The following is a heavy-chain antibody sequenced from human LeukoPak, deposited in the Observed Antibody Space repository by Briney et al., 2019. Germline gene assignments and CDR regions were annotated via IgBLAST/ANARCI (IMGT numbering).Heavy chain of an antibody. CDR3: AKGGGYYYDSITNAFDI. V-gene: IGHV3-23*01. Sequence: GGSLRLSCTASGFTFSSYAMSWVRQAPEKGLEWVSGIGGSDGRTYYADSVKGRFTISRDNSRNTLYLQMNSLRAEDTAVYYCAKGGGYYYDSITNAFDIWGQGTMVTVSS. CDR1: GFTFSSYA. D-gene: IGHD3-22*01. CDR2: IGGSDGRT. J-gene: IGHJ3*02.